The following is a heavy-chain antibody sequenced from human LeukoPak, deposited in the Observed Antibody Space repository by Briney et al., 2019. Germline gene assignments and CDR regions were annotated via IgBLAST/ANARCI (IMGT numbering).Heavy chain of an antibody. CDR2: ISSSGSTV. Sequence: PGGSLRLSCAASGFKFSSYEMNWVRQAPGQGPEWIAYISSSGSTVHYADSVKGRFTISRDNAKNSLYLQMNSLRVEDTAIYYCSTGATPQHPTGWVFFDSWGQGVLLTVSS. J-gene: IGHJ4*02. CDR3: STGATPQHPTGWVFFDS. CDR1: GFKFSSYE. V-gene: IGHV3-48*03. D-gene: IGHD6-19*01.